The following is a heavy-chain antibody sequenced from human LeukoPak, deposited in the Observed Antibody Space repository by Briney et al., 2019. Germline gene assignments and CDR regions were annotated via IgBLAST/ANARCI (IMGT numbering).Heavy chain of an antibody. D-gene: IGHD6-13*01. CDR1: GFTSSSYA. Sequence: SGGSLRLSCAASGFTSSSYAMSWVRQAPGKGLEWVSAISGSGGSTYYADSVKGRFTISRDNSKNTLYLQMNSLRAEDTAVYYCVKDLPAGYSSSWPIYYYYGMDVWGQGTTVTVSS. V-gene: IGHV3-23*01. CDR2: ISGSGGST. J-gene: IGHJ6*02. CDR3: VKDLPAGYSSSWPIYYYYGMDV.